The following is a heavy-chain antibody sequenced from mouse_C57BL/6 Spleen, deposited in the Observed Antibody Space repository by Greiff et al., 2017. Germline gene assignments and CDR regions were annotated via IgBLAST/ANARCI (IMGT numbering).Heavy chain of an antibody. Sequence: VKLVESGAELVKPGASVKISCKASGYAFSSYWMNWVKQRPGKGLEWIGQIYPGDGDTNYNGKFKGKATLTADKSSSTAYMQLSSLTSEDSAVYFCARGGYYGSRGYFDYWGQGTTLTVSS. CDR2: IYPGDGDT. V-gene: IGHV1-80*01. CDR3: ARGGYYGSRGYFDY. J-gene: IGHJ2*01. D-gene: IGHD1-1*01. CDR1: GYAFSSYW.